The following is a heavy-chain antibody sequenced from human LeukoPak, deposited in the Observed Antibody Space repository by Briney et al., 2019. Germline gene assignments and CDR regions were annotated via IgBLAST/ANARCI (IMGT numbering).Heavy chain of an antibody. CDR2: ISWNSDTV. V-gene: IGHV3-20*04. Sequence: RAGGSLRLSCAASGFTFDDYGMSWVRQVPGKGLEWVSGISWNSDTVAYADSVQGRFTISRDKGKNLVYLQMNSLRVEDTALYYCAKAGGLGSFYTGYLDYWGQGTLVTVSS. J-gene: IGHJ4*02. CDR1: GFTFDDYG. D-gene: IGHD3-10*01. CDR3: AKAGGLGSFYTGYLDY.